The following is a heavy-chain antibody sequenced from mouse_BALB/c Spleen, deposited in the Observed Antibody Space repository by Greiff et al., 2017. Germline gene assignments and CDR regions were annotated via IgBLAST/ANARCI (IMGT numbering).Heavy chain of an antibody. Sequence: QVQLKESGAELVRPGVSVKISCKGSGYTFTDYAMHWVKQSHAKSLEWIGVISTYYGDASYNQKFKGKATMTVDKSSSTAYMELARLTSEDSAIYYCAREGNYGPYRRYAMDYWGQGTSVTVSS. CDR2: ISTYYGDA. D-gene: IGHD2-14*01. CDR3: AREGNYGPYRRYAMDY. CDR1: GYTFTDYA. V-gene: IGHV1S137*01. J-gene: IGHJ4*01.